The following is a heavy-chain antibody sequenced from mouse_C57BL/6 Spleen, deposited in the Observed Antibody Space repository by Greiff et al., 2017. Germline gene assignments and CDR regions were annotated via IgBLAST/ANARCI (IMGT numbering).Heavy chain of an antibody. CDR1: GYTFTSYW. CDR3: ARDSSGYYFDD. Sequence: QVQLQQPGAELVKPGASVKLSCKASGYTFTSYWMHWVKQRPGQGLEWIGMIHPNSGSTNYNEKFKSKATLTVDKSSSTAYMHLSSLTSEDSAVYYCARDSSGYYFDDWGQGTTLTVSS. V-gene: IGHV1-64*01. J-gene: IGHJ2*01. CDR2: IHPNSGST. D-gene: IGHD3-2*02.